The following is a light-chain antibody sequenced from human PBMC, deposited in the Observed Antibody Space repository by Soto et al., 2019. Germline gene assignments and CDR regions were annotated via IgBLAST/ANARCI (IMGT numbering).Light chain of an antibody. J-gene: IGLJ1*01. CDR1: SFNIGNHG. Sequence: QSVLPQPPSVSAAPGQRVTISCSGGSFNIGNHGVNWYLQIPGKPPKVVIYNNEFLSSGVSDRFSGSKSGTSASLAISGLQSEDEGDYFCLAWDSRLNGYVFGTGTKLTVL. CDR3: LAWDSRLNGYV. CDR2: NNE. V-gene: IGLV1-36*01.